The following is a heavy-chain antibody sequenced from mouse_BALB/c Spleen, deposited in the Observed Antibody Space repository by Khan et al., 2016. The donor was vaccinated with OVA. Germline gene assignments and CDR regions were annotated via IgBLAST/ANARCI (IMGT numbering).Heavy chain of an antibody. CDR1: GDSITSGF. Sequence: VQLQQSGPSLVKPSQTLSLTCSVTGDSITSGFWNWIRKFPGNKFEYMGYITYSGNTYYNPSLKSRISITRDTSNSQYYLQLNSVTTEDTATYYCARSYGSWAMDYWGQGTSVTVSS. J-gene: IGHJ4*01. CDR2: ITYSGNT. D-gene: IGHD1-1*01. V-gene: IGHV3-8*02. CDR3: ARSYGSWAMDY.